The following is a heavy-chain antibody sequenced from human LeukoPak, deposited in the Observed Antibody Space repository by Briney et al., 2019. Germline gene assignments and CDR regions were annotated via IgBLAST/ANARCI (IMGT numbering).Heavy chain of an antibody. CDR2: INPNSGGT. V-gene: IGHV1-2*02. CDR3: ATKVLRSGYTYGFGNY. Sequence: GASVKVSCKASGYTFTGYYMHWVRQAPGQGLEWMGWINPNSGGTNYAQKFQGRVTMTRDTSISTAYMELSRLRSDDTAVYYCATKVLRSGYTYGFGNYWGQGTLVTVSS. CDR1: GYTFTGYY. J-gene: IGHJ4*02. D-gene: IGHD5-18*01.